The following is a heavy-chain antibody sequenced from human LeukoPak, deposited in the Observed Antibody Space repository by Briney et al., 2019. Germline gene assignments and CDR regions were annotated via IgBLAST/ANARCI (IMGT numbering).Heavy chain of an antibody. CDR1: GGSISSGGYY. CDR2: IYYSGST. J-gene: IGHJ4*02. D-gene: IGHD2-21*02. Sequence: PSQTLSLTCTVSGGSISSGGYYWSWIRQHPGKGLEWIGYIYYSGSTYYNPSLKSRVTISVYTSKNQFSLKLSSVTAADTAVYYCAREAYCGGDCYYFDYWGQGTLVTVPS. V-gene: IGHV4-31*03. CDR3: AREAYCGGDCYYFDY.